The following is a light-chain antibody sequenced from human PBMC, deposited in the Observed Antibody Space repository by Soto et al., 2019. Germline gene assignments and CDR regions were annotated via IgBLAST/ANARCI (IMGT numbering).Light chain of an antibody. Sequence: ETVLTQSPDIMYLSPGERATLSCRASQSVSSYLAWYQQKPGQAPRLLIYDASNRATGIPARFSGSGSGTDFTLTISSLEPEDFAVYYCQQRGDWPLTFGQGTRLEIK. CDR1: QSVSSY. CDR3: QQRGDWPLT. CDR2: DAS. V-gene: IGKV3-11*01. J-gene: IGKJ5*01.